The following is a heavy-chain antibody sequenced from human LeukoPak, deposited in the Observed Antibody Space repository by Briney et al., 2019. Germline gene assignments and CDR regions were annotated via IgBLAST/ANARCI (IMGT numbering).Heavy chain of an antibody. J-gene: IGHJ4*02. Sequence: ASVKVSCKASGYTFTSYYMHWVRQAPGQGLEWMGIINPNGGSTNYAQKFQDRVTMSRDTSTSTVYMELSSLRSEDTAVYYCARGGRLRYFDWLASGRRSHDYYFDYWGQGTLVTVSS. CDR3: ARGGRLRYFDWLASGRRSHDYYFDY. V-gene: IGHV1-46*01. CDR1: GYTFTSYY. D-gene: IGHD3-9*01. CDR2: INPNGGST.